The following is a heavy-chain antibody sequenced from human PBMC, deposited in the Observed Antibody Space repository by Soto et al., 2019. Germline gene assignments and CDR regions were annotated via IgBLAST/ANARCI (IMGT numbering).Heavy chain of an antibody. CDR3: GGGYCSGGSCYPLVAFDI. CDR2: ISGSGGST. J-gene: IGHJ3*02. CDR1: GFTFSSYA. Sequence: GGSLRLSCAASGFTFSSYAMSWVRQAPGKGLEWVSAISGSGGSTYYADSVKGRFTISRDKSKNTLYLQMNSLRAEDTAVYYCGGGYCSGGSCYPLVAFDIWGQGTMVTVSS. V-gene: IGHV3-23*01. D-gene: IGHD2-15*01.